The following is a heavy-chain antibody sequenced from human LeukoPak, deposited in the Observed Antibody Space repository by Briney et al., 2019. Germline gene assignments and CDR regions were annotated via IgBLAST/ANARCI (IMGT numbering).Heavy chain of an antibody. CDR1: GFTFSSYA. D-gene: IGHD2/OR15-2a*01. V-gene: IGHV3-64*01. CDR3: ARGSVNGEYFQH. J-gene: IGHJ1*01. CDR2: ISSNGGIT. Sequence: GGSLRLSCAASGFTFSSYAIHWVRQAPGKGLEYVSAISSNGGITYYANSVKGRFTISRDNSKNTLYLQMGSLRAEDVAVYYCARGSVNGEYFQHWGQGTLVTVSS.